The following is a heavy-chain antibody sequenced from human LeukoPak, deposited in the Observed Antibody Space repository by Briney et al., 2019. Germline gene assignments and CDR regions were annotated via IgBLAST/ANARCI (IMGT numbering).Heavy chain of an antibody. V-gene: IGHV4-30-2*01. J-gene: IGHJ5*02. CDR3: ASYQKWFKRWFDP. Sequence: SETLSLTCAVSGGSISSGGYSWSWIRQPPGKGLEWIGYIYHSGSTYYNPSLKSRVTISVDRSKNQFSLKLSSVTAADTAVYYCASYQKWFKRWFDPWGQGTLVTVSS. CDR2: IYHSGST. D-gene: IGHD3-22*01. CDR1: GGSISSGGYS.